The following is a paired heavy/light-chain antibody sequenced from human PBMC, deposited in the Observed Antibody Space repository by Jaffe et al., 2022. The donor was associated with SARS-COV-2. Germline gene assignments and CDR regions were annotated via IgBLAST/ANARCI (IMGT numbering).Heavy chain of an antibody. D-gene: IGHD3-16*01. V-gene: IGHV4-59*01. Sequence: QVQLQESGPGLVKPSETLSLTCTVSGGSISSNYWSWIRQPPGKGLEWIGYIYYSGSTNYNPSLKSRVTISVDTSKNQFSLKLKSVTAADTAVYFCARGGEVGTDFDFWGQGTLVTVSS. CDR3: ARGGEVGTDFDF. CDR1: GGSISSNY. J-gene: IGHJ4*02. CDR2: IYYSGST.
Light chain of an antibody. V-gene: IGLV2-14*01. CDR2: EVN. Sequence: QSALTQPASVSGSPGQSITISCTGTTSDVGGYNYVSWFQQHPGKAPKLMIYEVNNRPSGVSNRFSGSKSGNTASLTISGLQADDEADYYCSSYTRSSSWVFGGGTKLTVL. J-gene: IGLJ3*02. CDR1: TSDVGGYNY. CDR3: SSYTRSSSWV.